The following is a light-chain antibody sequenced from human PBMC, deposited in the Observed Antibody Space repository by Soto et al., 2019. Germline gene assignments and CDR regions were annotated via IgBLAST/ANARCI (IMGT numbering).Light chain of an antibody. CDR2: WSS. CDR1: QSVLYSSITKNY. Sequence: DIVMTQSPDSLAVSLGERATINCKSSQSVLYSSITKNYLAWYQQRPGQPPKLLIYWSSTRESGVPDRFSGSASGTDFTLTITSLQAEDVAIYYCQQYESTPPTFGQGTKLEI. CDR3: QQYESTPPT. J-gene: IGKJ2*01. V-gene: IGKV4-1*01.